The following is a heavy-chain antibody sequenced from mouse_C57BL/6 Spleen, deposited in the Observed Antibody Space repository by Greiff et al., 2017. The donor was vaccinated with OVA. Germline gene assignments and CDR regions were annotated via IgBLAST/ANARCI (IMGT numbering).Heavy chain of an antibody. CDR3: TRTEDYYAMDY. Sequence: VKLMESGAELVRPGASVTLSCKASGYTFTDYEMHWVKQTPVHGLEWVGAIDPETGGTAYNQKFKGKAILTADKSSSTAYMELRSLTSEDSAVYYCTRTEDYYAMDYWGQGTSVTVSS. J-gene: IGHJ4*01. CDR1: GYTFTDYE. V-gene: IGHV1-15*01. CDR2: IDPETGGT.